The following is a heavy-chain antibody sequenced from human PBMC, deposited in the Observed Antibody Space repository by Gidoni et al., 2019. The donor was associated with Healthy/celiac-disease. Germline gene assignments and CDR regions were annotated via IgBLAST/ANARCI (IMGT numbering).Heavy chain of an antibody. CDR2: ISYNGSNK. D-gene: IGHD5-12*01. V-gene: IGHV3-30-3*01. Sequence: QVQLVESGGGVVPPGRSLRLSSAACAFSFCSSAMQWGGQGPGKGLEWVAVISYNGSNKYYEDSVKGRFTISRDNAKNTLYLQMNSLRAEDTAVYYCARDLGDGYNFEFIGYYYMDVWGKGTTVTVSS. J-gene: IGHJ6*03. CDR3: ARDLGDGYNFEFIGYYYMDV. CDR1: AFSFCSSA.